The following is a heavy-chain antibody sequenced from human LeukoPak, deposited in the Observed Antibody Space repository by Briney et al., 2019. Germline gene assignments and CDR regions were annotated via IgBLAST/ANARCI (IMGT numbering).Heavy chain of an antibody. V-gene: IGHV3-23*01. CDR2: ISASVGKI. D-gene: IGHD3-10*02. Sequence: PGRSLSPSCAASGFMSTSSSMSWVRQVPGRGLEWVSTISASVGKIYYAGSVNGRFTISRDNSKNTLFLQMNSLRAEDTAIYYCAKRPAAVRGVIPYVDYWGQGNLVTVSS. J-gene: IGHJ4*02. CDR1: GFMSTSSS. CDR3: AKRPAAVRGVIPYVDY.